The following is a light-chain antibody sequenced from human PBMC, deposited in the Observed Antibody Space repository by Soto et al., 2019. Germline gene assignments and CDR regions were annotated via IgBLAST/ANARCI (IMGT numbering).Light chain of an antibody. J-gene: IGKJ3*01. V-gene: IGKV3-20*01. Sequence: EIVLTQSPGTLSLSPGERATLSRRASQSVSSSYLAWYQQKPGQAPSLLINGASSRATGIPDRFSGSGSGTAFPLTISRLEHEDCAVYYCQQYGSAPRTFGPGTK. CDR1: QSVSSSY. CDR2: GAS. CDR3: QQYGSAPRT.